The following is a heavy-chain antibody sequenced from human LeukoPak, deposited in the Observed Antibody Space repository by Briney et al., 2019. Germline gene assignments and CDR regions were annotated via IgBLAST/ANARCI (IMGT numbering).Heavy chain of an antibody. V-gene: IGHV4-34*01. CDR2: INHRGST. J-gene: IGHJ5*02. CDR1: GGSFSGYY. Sequence: SETLSLTCAVYGGSFSGYYWSWIRQPPGKGLEWIGEINHRGSTNYNPSLKSRVTISVDTSKNQLSLKLSSVTAADTAVYYCARDISVVRADWFDPWGQGTLVTVSS. CDR3: ARDISVVRADWFDP. D-gene: IGHD2-21*01.